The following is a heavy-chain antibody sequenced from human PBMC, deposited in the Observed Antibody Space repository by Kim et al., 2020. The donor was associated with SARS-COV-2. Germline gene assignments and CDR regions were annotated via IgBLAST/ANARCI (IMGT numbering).Heavy chain of an antibody. CDR3: ARDAISKDYYDSSGYYLDYIDY. CDR1: GFTFSDYY. CDR2: ISSSSSYT. J-gene: IGHJ4*02. Sequence: GGSLRLSCAASGFTFSDYYMSWIRQAPGKGLEWVSYISSSSSYTNYADSVKGRFTISRDNAKNSLYLQMNSLRAEDTAVYYCARDAISKDYYDSSGYYLDYIDYWGQGTLVTVSS. D-gene: IGHD3-22*01. V-gene: IGHV3-11*06.